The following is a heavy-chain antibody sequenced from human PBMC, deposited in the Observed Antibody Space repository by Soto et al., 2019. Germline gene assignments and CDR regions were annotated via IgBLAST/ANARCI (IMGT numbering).Heavy chain of an antibody. CDR3: AKDNYDSSGHYSGYLDY. CDR2: ISGSGGST. D-gene: IGHD3-22*01. Sequence: PGGSLRLSCAASGFTFSSYAMSWVRQAPGKGLEWVPVISGSGGSTYDADSVKGRFIISRDNSKNTLYLQMNSLRAEDTAVYYCAKDNYDSSGHYSGYLDYWGQGTLVTVSS. CDR1: GFTFSSYA. V-gene: IGHV3-23*01. J-gene: IGHJ4*02.